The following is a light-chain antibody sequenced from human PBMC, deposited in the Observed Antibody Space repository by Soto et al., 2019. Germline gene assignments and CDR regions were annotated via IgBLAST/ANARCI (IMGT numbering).Light chain of an antibody. CDR2: EGT. V-gene: IGLV2-23*01. Sequence: QSVLTQPASVSGSPGQSITISCTGTSSDVGTYNLVSWYQQLPGKAPELIIYEGTKRPSGVSSRFSGSKSDNTASLTLSGLQAEDEADYYCCSYAGSGTWVFGGGTKLTVL. CDR1: SSDVGTYNL. J-gene: IGLJ3*02. CDR3: CSYAGSGTWV.